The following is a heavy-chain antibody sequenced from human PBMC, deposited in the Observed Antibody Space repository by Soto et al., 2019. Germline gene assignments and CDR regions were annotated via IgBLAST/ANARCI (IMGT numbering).Heavy chain of an antibody. J-gene: IGHJ5*01. CDR1: GASINKFAYY. CDR3: ARRERYYGSPGWFDP. V-gene: IGHV4-39*01. Sequence: KPSETLSLTCSVSGASINKFAYYWGWIRQPPGKGLEWIGTVYYNENTYYNPSLRSRVAISVDTAKNQFSLNLRSVTAADTAVYFCARRERYYGSPGWFDPWGQGTLVTVSS. D-gene: IGHD3-10*01. CDR2: VYYNENT.